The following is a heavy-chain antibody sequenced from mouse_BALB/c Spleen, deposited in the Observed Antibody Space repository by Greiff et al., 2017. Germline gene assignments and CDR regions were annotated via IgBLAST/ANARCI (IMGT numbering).Heavy chain of an antibody. CDR1: GYSITSGYY. CDR3: ARGGRYFDV. V-gene: IGHV3-6*02. CDR2: ISYDGSN. Sequence: VQLQQSGPGLVKPSQSLSLTCSVTGYSITSGYYWNWIRQFPGNKLEWMGYISYDGSNNYNPSLKNRISITRDTSKNQFFLKLNSVTTEDTATYYCARGGRYFDVWGAGTTVTVSS. J-gene: IGHJ1*01.